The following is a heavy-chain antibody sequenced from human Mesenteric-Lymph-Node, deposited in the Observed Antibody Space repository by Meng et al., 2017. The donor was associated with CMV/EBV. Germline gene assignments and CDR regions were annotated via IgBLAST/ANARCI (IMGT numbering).Heavy chain of an antibody. CDR2: VYHSGNS. D-gene: IGHD3-3*01. CDR3: AGGPAPYMYYDSSSGTPIDY. V-gene: IGHV4-38-2*02. Sequence: GSLRLSCSVSGYSITSGYYWGWIRQPPGKGLEWMGSVYHSGNSHYSPSLRGRVVTSVDTSNNKFSLKLRSVTAADTAVYYCAGGPAPYMYYDSSSGTPIDYWGQGTLVTVSS. J-gene: IGHJ4*02. CDR1: GYSITSGYY.